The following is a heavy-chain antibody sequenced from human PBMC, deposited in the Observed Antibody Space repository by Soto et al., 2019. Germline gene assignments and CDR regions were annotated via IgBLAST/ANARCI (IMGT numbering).Heavy chain of an antibody. J-gene: IGHJ2*01. CDR3: ARVVVGATTTYWYFDL. D-gene: IGHD1-26*01. CDR2: IYYSGST. CDR1: GGSISSYY. Sequence: QVQLQESGPGLVKPSETLSLTCTVSGGSISSYYWSWIRQPPGKGLEWIGYIYYSGSTNYNPSLKSRVTISVDTSKNQFSLKLSSVTAADTAVYYCARVVVGATTTYWYFDLWGRGTLVTVSS. V-gene: IGHV4-59*01.